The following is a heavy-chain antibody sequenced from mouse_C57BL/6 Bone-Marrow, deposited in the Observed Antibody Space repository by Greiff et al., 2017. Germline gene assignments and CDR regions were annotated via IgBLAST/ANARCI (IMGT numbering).Heavy chain of an antibody. CDR3: AVWLRQRDRDY. J-gene: IGHJ4*01. CDR2: INPSNGGT. CDR1: GYTFTSYW. D-gene: IGHD2-2*01. V-gene: IGHV1-53*01. Sequence: VQLQQPGTDLVKPGASVKLSCKASGYTFTSYWMHWVKQRPGQGLEWIGNINPSNGGTNYTEKFKSKATLTGDKSSSTAYMQLSSLTSEDSAVYYCAVWLRQRDRDYWGQGTSVTVSS.